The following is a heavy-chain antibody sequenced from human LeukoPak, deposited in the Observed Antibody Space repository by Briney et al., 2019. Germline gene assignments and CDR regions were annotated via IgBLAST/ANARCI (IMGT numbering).Heavy chain of an antibody. Sequence: PGGSLRLSCAVSGFIFSNAWMNWVRQAPGKGLEWVGRIASKTDGGTTDYAAPVEGRFTISRDDSKSTLYLQINSLKTEDTAVYYCTRYSHTSGWYWGQGTLVTVSS. CDR2: IASKTDGGTT. CDR3: TRYSHTSGWY. CDR1: GFIFSNAW. V-gene: IGHV3-15*04. D-gene: IGHD6-19*01. J-gene: IGHJ4*02.